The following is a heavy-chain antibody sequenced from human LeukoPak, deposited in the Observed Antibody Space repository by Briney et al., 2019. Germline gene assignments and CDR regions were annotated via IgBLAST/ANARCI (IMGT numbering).Heavy chain of an antibody. Sequence: PGGSLRLSCAASGFTFSSYGMHWVRQAPGQGLEWMGIINPSGGSTSYAQKFQGRVTMTRDMSTSTVYMELSSLRSEDTAVYYCARDGTAGGMTTVTSIDYWGQGTLVTVSS. D-gene: IGHD4-17*01. J-gene: IGHJ4*02. CDR2: INPSGGST. CDR3: ARDGTAGGMTTVTSIDY. CDR1: GFTFSSYG. V-gene: IGHV1-46*01.